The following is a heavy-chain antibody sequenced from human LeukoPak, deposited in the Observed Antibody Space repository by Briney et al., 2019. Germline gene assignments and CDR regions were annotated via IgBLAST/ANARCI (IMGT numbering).Heavy chain of an antibody. V-gene: IGHV1-69*06. D-gene: IGHD6-13*01. CDR3: ASPPYSSSWGYFDY. CDR2: IIPIFGTA. J-gene: IGHJ4*02. CDR1: GGTFSSYA. Sequence: SGKVSCKASGGTFSSYAISWVRQAPGQGLEWMGRIIPIFGTANYAQKFQGRVTITADKSTSTAYMELSSLRSEDTAVYYCASPPYSSSWGYFDYWGQGTLVTVSS.